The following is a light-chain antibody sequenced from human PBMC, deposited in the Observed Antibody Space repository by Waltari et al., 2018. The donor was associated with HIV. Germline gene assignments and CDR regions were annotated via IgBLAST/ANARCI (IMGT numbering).Light chain of an antibody. CDR3: ASYTSSSTVV. CDR2: DVS. CDR1: SSAVGGYDY. Sequence: HSALTQPASVSGSPGQSITISCTGTSSAVGGYDYFPWYQHYPGRAPKLMIYDVSHRPSGVANRFSASKSGNTASLTISGLQAEDEADYYCASYTSSSTVVFGGGTKLTVL. V-gene: IGLV2-14*03. J-gene: IGLJ2*01.